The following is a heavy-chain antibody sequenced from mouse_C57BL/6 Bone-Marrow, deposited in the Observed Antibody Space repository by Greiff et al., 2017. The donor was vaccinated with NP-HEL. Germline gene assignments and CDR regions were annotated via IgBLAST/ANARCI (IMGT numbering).Heavy chain of an antibody. J-gene: IGHJ2*01. V-gene: IGHV7-1*01. D-gene: IGHD2-4*01. Sequence: EVKVVESGGGLVQSGRSLRLSCATSGFTFSDFYMEWVRQAPGKGLEWIAASRNKANDYTTEYSASVKGRFIVSRDTSQSILYLQMNALRAEDTAIYYCARDNYDYGFDYWGQGTTLTVSS. CDR1: GFTFSDFY. CDR2: SRNKANDYTT. CDR3: ARDNYDYGFDY.